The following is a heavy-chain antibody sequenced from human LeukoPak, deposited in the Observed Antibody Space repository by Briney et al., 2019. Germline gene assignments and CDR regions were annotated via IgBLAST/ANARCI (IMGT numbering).Heavy chain of an antibody. CDR2: IYHSGST. CDR3: ARPTWIQLWYHFDY. Sequence: PSETLSLTCAVSGYSISSGYYWGWIRQPPGKGLEWIGSIYHSGSTYYNPSLKSRVTISVDTSKNQFSLKLSSVTAADTAVYYCARPTWIQLWYHFDYWGQGTLVTVSS. V-gene: IGHV4-38-2*01. J-gene: IGHJ4*02. D-gene: IGHD5-18*01. CDR1: GYSISSGYY.